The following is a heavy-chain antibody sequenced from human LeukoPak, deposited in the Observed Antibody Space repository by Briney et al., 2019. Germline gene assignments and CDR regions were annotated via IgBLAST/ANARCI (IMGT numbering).Heavy chain of an antibody. Sequence: PGGSLRLSCAASGFTFSNYAMSWVRQAAGKGLEWVSGISVSGGSTYYADSVKGRFTISRDNSKNTLYLQMNSLKTEDTAVYYCTGTITIFGVVILWGQGTLVTVSS. J-gene: IGHJ4*02. CDR3: TGTITIFGVVIL. CDR1: GFTFSNYA. CDR2: ISVSGGST. D-gene: IGHD3-3*01. V-gene: IGHV3-23*01.